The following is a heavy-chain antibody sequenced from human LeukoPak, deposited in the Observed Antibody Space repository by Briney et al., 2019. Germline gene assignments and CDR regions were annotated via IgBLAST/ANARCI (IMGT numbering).Heavy chain of an antibody. CDR2: ISSSSSYI. CDR1: GFTFSSYS. D-gene: IGHD6-13*01. Sequence: GGSLRLSCAASGFTFSSYSMNWVRQAPGKGLEWVSSISSSSSYIYYADSVKGRFTISRDNAKNSLYLQMNSLRAEDTAVYYCARGDLWYSSSWYGAIDYWGQGTLVTVSS. J-gene: IGHJ4*02. V-gene: IGHV3-21*01. CDR3: ARGDLWYSSSWYGAIDY.